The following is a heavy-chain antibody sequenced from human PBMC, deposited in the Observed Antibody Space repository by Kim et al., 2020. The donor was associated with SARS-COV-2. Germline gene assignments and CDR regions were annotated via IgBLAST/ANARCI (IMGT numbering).Heavy chain of an antibody. V-gene: IGHV3-33*06. D-gene: IGHD4-17*01. CDR1: GFTFSSYA. J-gene: IGHJ6*02. Sequence: GGSLRLSCAASGFTFSSYAMHWVRQAPGKGLEWVAVIWYDGSNKYYADSVKGRFTISRDNSKNTLYLQMNSLRAEDTAVYYCAKDRGGMTTEAYSVLWGMDVWGQGTTFTVSS. CDR2: IWYDGSNK. CDR3: AKDRGGMTTEAYSVLWGMDV.